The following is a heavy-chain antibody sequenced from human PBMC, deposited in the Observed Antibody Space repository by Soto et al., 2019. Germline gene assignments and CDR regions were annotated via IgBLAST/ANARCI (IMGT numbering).Heavy chain of an antibody. J-gene: IGHJ6*02. Sequence: ASVKVSCKASGFTFTSSAVQWVRQARGQRLEWVGWIVVGSGNTNYAQKFQERVTITRDMSTSTAYMELSSLRSEDTAVYYCAAPPLYYYGMDVWGQGTTVTRLL. CDR3: AAPPLYYYGMDV. CDR1: GFTFTSSA. V-gene: IGHV1-58*01. CDR2: IVVGSGNT.